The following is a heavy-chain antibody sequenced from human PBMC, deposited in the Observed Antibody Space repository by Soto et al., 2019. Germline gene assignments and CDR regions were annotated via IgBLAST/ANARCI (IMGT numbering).Heavy chain of an antibody. D-gene: IGHD6-19*01. Sequence: QVQLQESGPGLVKPSETMSLTCTASGASISSYYWNWIRQPPGKGLEWIGHIYNGESTNYNPSLTSRVTISVGTSKNQLSLKLSSVTAADTAVYYCAQTTGWPGFDYWGQGTLVTVSS. CDR1: GASISSYY. CDR2: IYNGEST. V-gene: IGHV4-59*01. J-gene: IGHJ4*02. CDR3: AQTTGWPGFDY.